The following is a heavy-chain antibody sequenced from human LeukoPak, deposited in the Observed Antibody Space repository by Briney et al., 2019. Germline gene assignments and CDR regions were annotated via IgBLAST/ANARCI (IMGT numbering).Heavy chain of an antibody. CDR3: ARDYQRQLYLYYFDY. V-gene: IGHV1-18*01. J-gene: IGHJ4*02. CDR1: GYPFISTG. Sequence: ASVKVSCKASGYPFISTGINWLRQAPGHGLEWMGWISVYNGNTNYAQKLQGRVTLTTDTSTSTAYMELRSLRSDDTAVYYCARDYQRQLYLYYFDYWGQGTLVTVSS. CDR2: ISVYNGNT. D-gene: IGHD6-13*01.